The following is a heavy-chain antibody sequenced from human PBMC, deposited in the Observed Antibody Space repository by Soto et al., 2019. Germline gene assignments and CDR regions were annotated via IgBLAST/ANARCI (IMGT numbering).Heavy chain of an antibody. CDR1: GFTFSSYG. Sequence: QVQLVESGGGVVQPGRSLRLSCAASGFTFSSYGMHWVRQAPGKGLEWVAVISYDGSNKYYADSVKGRFTISRDNSKNTLYLQMNSLSAEDTAVYYCAKDGSDMTTVTTPYFDYWGQGTLVTVSS. CDR2: ISYDGSNK. D-gene: IGHD4-17*01. CDR3: AKDGSDMTTVTTPYFDY. V-gene: IGHV3-30*18. J-gene: IGHJ4*02.